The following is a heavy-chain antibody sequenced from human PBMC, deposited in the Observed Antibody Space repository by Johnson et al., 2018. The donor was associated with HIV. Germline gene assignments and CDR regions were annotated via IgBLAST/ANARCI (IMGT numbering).Heavy chain of an antibody. D-gene: IGHD3-22*01. CDR2: IKQDGSEK. Sequence: VQLVESGGGLVQPGGSLRLSCAASGFTFSSYAMSWVRQAPGKGLERVANIKQDGSEKYYVDSVKGRFSISRDNAKNSLYLQMKSLRAEDTAVYYCARDRGYWYAFEIWGQGTMGTVSS. CDR3: ARDRGYWYAFEI. V-gene: IGHV3-7*01. CDR1: GFTFSSYA. J-gene: IGHJ3*02.